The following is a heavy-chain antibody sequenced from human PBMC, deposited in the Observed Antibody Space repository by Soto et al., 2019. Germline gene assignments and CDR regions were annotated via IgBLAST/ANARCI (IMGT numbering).Heavy chain of an antibody. J-gene: IGHJ5*02. CDR2: IIPIFGTA. Sequence: GASVKVSCKASGGTFSSYAISWVRQAPGQGLEWMGGIIPIFGTANYAQKFQGRVTITADESTSTAYMELSSLRSEDTAVYYCARDHYSSSWPQIDPWGQGTLVTVSS. D-gene: IGHD6-13*01. CDR3: ARDHYSSSWPQIDP. CDR1: GGTFSSYA. V-gene: IGHV1-69*13.